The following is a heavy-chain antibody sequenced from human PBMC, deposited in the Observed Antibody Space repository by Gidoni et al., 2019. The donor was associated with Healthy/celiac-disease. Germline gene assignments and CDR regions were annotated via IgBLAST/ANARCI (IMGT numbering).Heavy chain of an antibody. CDR3: ARVTPGGYDSSGYYDY. CDR2: IIPIFGTA. Sequence: QVQLVQSGAEVKKPGSSVTVSCQASGGTFSSYAISWVLQAPGQGLEWMGGIIPIFGTANYAQKCQGRVTITADKSTSTAYMELSSLRSEDTAVYYCARVTPGGYDSSGYYDYWGQGTLVTVSS. J-gene: IGHJ4*02. D-gene: IGHD3-22*01. CDR1: GGTFSSYA. V-gene: IGHV1-69*06.